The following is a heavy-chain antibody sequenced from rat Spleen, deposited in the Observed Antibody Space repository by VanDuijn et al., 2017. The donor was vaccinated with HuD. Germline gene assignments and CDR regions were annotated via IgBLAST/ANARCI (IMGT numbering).Heavy chain of an antibody. V-gene: IGHV2-72*01. CDR2: IWAGGST. CDR1: GFSLTSNG. J-gene: IGHJ1*01. Sequence: QVQLKESGPGLMQPSETLSLTCTVSGFSLTSNGVGWVRQPLGKGLVWMGTIWAGGSTNYNSAVQSRLSISRDTSKSQVFLKMNSLQPEDTGTYYCARPSMDSSWYFDFWGPGTMVTVSS. CDR3: ARPSMDSSWYFDF. D-gene: IGHD1-2*01.